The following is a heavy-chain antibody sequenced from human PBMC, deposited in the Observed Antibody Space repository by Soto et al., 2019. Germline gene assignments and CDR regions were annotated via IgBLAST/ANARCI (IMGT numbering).Heavy chain of an antibody. D-gene: IGHD1-1*01. J-gene: IGHJ4*02. CDR2: ISAHNGNT. CDR1: GYGFTTYG. Sequence: QVHLVQSGAEVKKPGASVKVSCKGSGYGFTTYGITWVRQAPGQGLEWMAWISAHNGNTNYAQKLQGRFTVTRDTSTSTAYMELRSLRYDDTAVYYCARGRYGDYWGQGALVTVSS. CDR3: ARGRYGDY. V-gene: IGHV1-18*01.